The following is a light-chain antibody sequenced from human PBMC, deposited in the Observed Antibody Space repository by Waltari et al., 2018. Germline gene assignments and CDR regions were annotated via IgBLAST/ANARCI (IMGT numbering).Light chain of an antibody. CDR1: QSVLYSSNNKNY. J-gene: IGKJ4*01. CDR2: WAS. CDR3: QQYYSPPLT. Sequence: DIVMTQSPDSLAVSLGERATINCKSSQSVLYSSNNKNYLAWYQQKPGQPPKLLIYWASTRESGVPDRVSGSGSGTDFTLTISSLQAEDVAVYYCQQYYSPPLTFGGGTKVEIK. V-gene: IGKV4-1*01.